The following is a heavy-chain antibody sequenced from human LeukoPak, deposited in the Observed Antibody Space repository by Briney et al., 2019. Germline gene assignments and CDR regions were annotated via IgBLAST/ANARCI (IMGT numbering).Heavy chain of an antibody. CDR3: ARWRYYYDSSGYYSPDYFDY. CDR2: ISSSGSTI. CDR1: GFTLSDYY. Sequence: GGSLRLSCAASGFTLSDYYMSWIRQAPGKGLGWVSYISSSGSTIYYADSVKGRFTISRDNAKNSLYLQMNSLRAEDTAVYSCARWRYYYDSSGYYSPDYFDYWGQGTLVTVSS. V-gene: IGHV3-11*01. D-gene: IGHD3-22*01. J-gene: IGHJ4*02.